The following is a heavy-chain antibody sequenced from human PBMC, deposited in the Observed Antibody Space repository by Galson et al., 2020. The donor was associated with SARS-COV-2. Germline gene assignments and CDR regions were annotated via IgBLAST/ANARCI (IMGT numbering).Heavy chain of an antibody. CDR3: ARKYNREMEAFDI. CDR2: IYYTGST. D-gene: IGHD1-1*01. Sequence: SETLSLTCGVSGDSISNYYCWGWIRQPPGKGLEWVGYIYYTGSTYSNPSLKSRLTMSVDKSKNQFSLQLSSVTAVDTAVYYCARKYNREMEAFDIWGQGTMVTVSS. V-gene: IGHV4-28*01. J-gene: IGHJ3*02. CDR1: GDSISNYYC.